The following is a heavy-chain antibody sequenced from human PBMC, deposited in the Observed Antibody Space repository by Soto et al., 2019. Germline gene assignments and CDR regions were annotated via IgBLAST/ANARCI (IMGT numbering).Heavy chain of an antibody. J-gene: IGHJ4*02. V-gene: IGHV3-33*01. CDR3: ARAGGTTVTGRWHFAS. CDR2: IWYDGTQK. CDR1: GFTFNTYS. D-gene: IGHD4-17*01. Sequence: QVQLEESGGGVVQPGRSLRLSCEASGFTFNTYSMHWVRQPPGKGLEWLAAIWYDGTQKYYADSVKGRFIISRDNSKKTLYLEMNSLRAEETAVYYCARAGGTTVTGRWHFASWGQGTLVTVSS.